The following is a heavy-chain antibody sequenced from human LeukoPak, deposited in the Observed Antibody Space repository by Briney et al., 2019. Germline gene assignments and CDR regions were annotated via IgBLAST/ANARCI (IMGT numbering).Heavy chain of an antibody. J-gene: IGHJ4*02. V-gene: IGHV4-59*01. CDR2: IYYSGST. CDR3: ARDQGYSGYGFDY. CDR1: GGSISSYY. Sequence: SETLSLTCTVSGGSISSYYWSWIRQPPGKGLEWIGYIYYSGSTSYNPSLKSRVTISVDTSKNQFSLKLSSVTAADTAVYYCARDQGYSGYGFDYWGQGTLVTVSS. D-gene: IGHD5-12*01.